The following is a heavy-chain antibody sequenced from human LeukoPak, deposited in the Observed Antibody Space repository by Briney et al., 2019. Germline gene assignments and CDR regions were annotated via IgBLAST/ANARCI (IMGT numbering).Heavy chain of an antibody. CDR2: IYYSGST. Sequence: PSQTLSLTCTVSGFSISSGGYYWSWIRQHPGKGLEWIVYIYYSGSTYYNPSLKSRVTISVDTSKNQFSLKLSSVTAADTAVYYCARARDSSGLHDAFDIWGQGTMVTISS. CDR3: ARARDSSGLHDAFDI. J-gene: IGHJ3*02. V-gene: IGHV4-31*03. CDR1: GFSISSGGYY. D-gene: IGHD3-22*01.